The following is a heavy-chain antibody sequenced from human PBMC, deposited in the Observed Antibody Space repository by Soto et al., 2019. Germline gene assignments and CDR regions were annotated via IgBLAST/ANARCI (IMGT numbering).Heavy chain of an antibody. D-gene: IGHD2-15*01. CDR3: AKDRFVVAATSTYFDL. Sequence: QVQLVESGGGVVQPGRSLRLSCAASGFTFSSYGMHWVRQAPGKGLEWVAVLSYDGSNKYYADSVKGRFTISRDNSKNTLYLQMNSLRAEDTAVYYCAKDRFVVAATSTYFDLWGRGTLVTVSS. V-gene: IGHV3-30*18. J-gene: IGHJ2*01. CDR2: LSYDGSNK. CDR1: GFTFSSYG.